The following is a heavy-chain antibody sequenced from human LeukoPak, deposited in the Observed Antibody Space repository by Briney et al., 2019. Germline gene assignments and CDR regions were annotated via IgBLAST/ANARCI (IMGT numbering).Heavy chain of an antibody. J-gene: IGHJ4*02. D-gene: IGHD2-2*01. V-gene: IGHV3-30-3*01. CDR3: ARGPLKIGYCSSTSCYLPIDY. CDR2: ISYDGSNK. CDR1: GFTFSSYA. Sequence: GRSLRLSCAASGFTFSSYAMHWVRQAPGKGLEWVAVISYDGSNKYYADSVKGRFTISRDNSKNTLYLQMNSLRAEDTAVYYRARGPLKIGYCSSTSCYLPIDYWGQGTLVTVPS.